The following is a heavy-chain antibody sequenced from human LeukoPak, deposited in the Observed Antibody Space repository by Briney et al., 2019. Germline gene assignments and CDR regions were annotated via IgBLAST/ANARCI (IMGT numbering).Heavy chain of an antibody. J-gene: IGHJ6*03. Sequence: SETLSLTCTVSGGSISTYYWSWIRQPAGKGLEWIGRIYTSGSTNYNPSLKSRVTMSVDTSKNQFSLKLSSVTAADTAVYYCARVVRFLERLRNYYYYYMDVWGKGTTVTVSS. V-gene: IGHV4-4*07. CDR1: GGSISTYY. D-gene: IGHD3-3*01. CDR3: ARVVRFLERLRNYYYYYMDV. CDR2: IYTSGST.